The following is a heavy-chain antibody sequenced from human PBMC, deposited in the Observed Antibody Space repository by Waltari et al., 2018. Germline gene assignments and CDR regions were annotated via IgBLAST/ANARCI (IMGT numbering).Heavy chain of an antibody. J-gene: IGHJ4*02. V-gene: IGHV4-59*01. D-gene: IGHD3-22*01. CDR1: GGPIRSYY. CDR2: IYDSGSP. Sequence: QVQLQESGPRLVKPSETLSLTCTVSGGPIRSYYWSWIRQSPGKALQWIGYIYDSGSPTYNPSLHSRVTLSVDASKNQFSLKVSSVTAADTAIYYCASFGRSCYWPFDYWGQGIQVTVSS. CDR3: ASFGRSCYWPFDY.